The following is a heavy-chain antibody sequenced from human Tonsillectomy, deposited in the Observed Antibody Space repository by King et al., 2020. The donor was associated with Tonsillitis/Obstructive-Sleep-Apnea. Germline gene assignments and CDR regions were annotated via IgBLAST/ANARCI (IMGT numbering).Heavy chain of an antibody. CDR2: ISSSSSYI. CDR3: ARGGIAARPYYYYMDV. Sequence: VQLVESGGGLVKPGGSLKLSCAASGFTFSSYSMTWVRQAPGKGLEWVSSISSSSSYIYYADSVKGRFTISRDNAKNSLYLQMNSLRAEDTAVYYCARGGIAARPYYYYMDVWGKGTTVTVSS. V-gene: IGHV3-21*01. J-gene: IGHJ6*03. CDR1: GFTFSSYS. D-gene: IGHD6-6*01.